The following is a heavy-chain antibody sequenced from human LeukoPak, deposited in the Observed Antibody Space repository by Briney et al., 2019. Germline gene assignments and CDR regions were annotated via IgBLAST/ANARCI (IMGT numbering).Heavy chain of an antibody. V-gene: IGHV3-30*02. CDR2: IWYDGSNK. CDR1: GFTFSSYE. CDR3: AKDISSSTWGNFDY. J-gene: IGHJ4*02. D-gene: IGHD6-13*01. Sequence: GGSLRLSCAASGFTFSSYEMHWVRQAPGKGPEWVAFIWYDGSNKYYADSVKGRVTISRDNSKTTLYLQLNSLRAEDTAVYYCAKDISSSTWGNFDYWGQGTLVTVSS.